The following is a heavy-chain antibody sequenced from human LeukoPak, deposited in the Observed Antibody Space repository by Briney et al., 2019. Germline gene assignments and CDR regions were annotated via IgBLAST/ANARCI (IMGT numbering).Heavy chain of an antibody. CDR3: AKDRSSFGPYYFDY. Sequence: GGSLRLSCAASGFTFSSYAMSWVRQAPGKGREWVSAISGSGGSTYYADSVKGRFTVSRDNSKNTLYLQMNSLRAEDTAVYYCAKDRSSFGPYYFDYWGQGTLVTASS. D-gene: IGHD6-6*01. CDR2: ISGSGGST. J-gene: IGHJ4*02. CDR1: GFTFSSYA. V-gene: IGHV3-23*01.